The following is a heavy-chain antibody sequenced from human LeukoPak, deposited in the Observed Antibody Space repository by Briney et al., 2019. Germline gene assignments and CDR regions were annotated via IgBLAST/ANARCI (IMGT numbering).Heavy chain of an antibody. J-gene: IGHJ4*02. Sequence: PGGSLRLSCAASGFTFSSYSMNWVRQAPGKGLEWVSSISSSSSYIYYADSVKGRFTISRENAKNSLYLQMNSLRAEDTAVYYCARDPARVGATDFDYWGQGTLVTVSS. CDR3: ARDPARVGATDFDY. CDR2: ISSSSSYI. V-gene: IGHV3-21*01. D-gene: IGHD1-26*01. CDR1: GFTFSSYS.